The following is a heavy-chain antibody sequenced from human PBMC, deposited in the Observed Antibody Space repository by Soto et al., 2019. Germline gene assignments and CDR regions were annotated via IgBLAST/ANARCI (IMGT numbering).Heavy chain of an antibody. CDR1: GGSISRGDYY. V-gene: IGHV4-30-4*01. CDR3: ASTSYGYTFYDY. Sequence: QVQLQESGPGLVKPSQTLSLTCTVSGGSISRGDYYWSWIRQPPGKGLEWIGYIYYSGSTYYNPSLQSRVTISVDTSKNQFSLKLRSVTAADTAVYYCASTSYGYTFYDYWCQGTLVTVSS. CDR2: IYYSGST. J-gene: IGHJ4*02. D-gene: IGHD5-18*01.